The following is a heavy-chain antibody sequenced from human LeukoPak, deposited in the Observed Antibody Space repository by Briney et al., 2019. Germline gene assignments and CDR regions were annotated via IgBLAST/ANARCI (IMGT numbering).Heavy chain of an antibody. V-gene: IGHV3-21*01. CDR2: ISSSSSYI. Sequence: PGGSLRLSCAASGFTFDDYGMSWVRQAPGKGLEWVSSISSSSSYIYYADSVKGRFTISRDNAKNSLYLQMNSLRAEDTAVYYCARTYYYDTKDRANWFDPWGQGTLVTVSS. D-gene: IGHD3-22*01. J-gene: IGHJ5*02. CDR1: GFTFDDYG. CDR3: ARTYYYDTKDRANWFDP.